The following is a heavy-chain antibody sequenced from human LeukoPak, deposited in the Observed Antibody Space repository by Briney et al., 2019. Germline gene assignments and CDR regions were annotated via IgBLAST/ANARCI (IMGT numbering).Heavy chain of an antibody. CDR3: ASGTDIVVVVAATYYYYGMDV. CDR2: IIPIFGTA. Sequence: GASVKVSCKASGGTFSSYAISWVRQAPGQGLEWMGGIIPIFGTANYAQKFQGRVTITADESTSTAYMELSSLRSEDTAVYYCASGTDIVVVVAATYYYYGMDVWGQGTTVTVSS. CDR1: GGTFSSYA. J-gene: IGHJ6*02. V-gene: IGHV1-69*13. D-gene: IGHD2-15*01.